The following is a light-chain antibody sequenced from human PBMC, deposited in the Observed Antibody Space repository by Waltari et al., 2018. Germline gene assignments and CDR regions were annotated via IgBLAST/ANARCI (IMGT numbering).Light chain of an antibody. V-gene: IGLV2-23*02. J-gene: IGLJ3*02. Sequence: QSALTQTASVSGSPGQSITISCTGVSSDVGNYDVVSWYQKHPDKPPKPIVYEVSKRPPGGSDRFSGSKSGHTASLTISGLQAEDEADYYCCSFAESDTWVFGGGTKVTVL. CDR3: CSFAESDTWV. CDR2: EVS. CDR1: SSDVGNYDV.